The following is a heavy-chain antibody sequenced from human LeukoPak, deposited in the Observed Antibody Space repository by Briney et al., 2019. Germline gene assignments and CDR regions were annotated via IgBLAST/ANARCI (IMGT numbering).Heavy chain of an antibody. CDR2: IYYSGST. J-gene: IGHJ3*02. V-gene: IGHV4-39*01. Sequence: SETLSLTCTVSGGSISSSSYYWGWIRQPPGKGLEWIGSIYYSGSTYYNPSLKSRVIISVDTSKNQFSLKLSSVTAADTAVYYCARHESSSWSPSAFDIWGQGTMVTVSS. D-gene: IGHD6-13*01. CDR1: GGSISSSSYY. CDR3: ARHESSSWSPSAFDI.